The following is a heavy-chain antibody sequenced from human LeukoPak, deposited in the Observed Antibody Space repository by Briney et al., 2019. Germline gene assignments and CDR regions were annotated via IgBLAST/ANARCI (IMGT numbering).Heavy chain of an antibody. Sequence: GGSLRHSCAASGFTFSSCEMNWVRQAPGKGLEWVSYISSSGSTIYYADSVKGRFTISRDNAKNSLYLQMNSLRAEDTAVYYCARGASNWNFDYYGMDVWGQGTTVTVSS. V-gene: IGHV3-48*03. D-gene: IGHD1-1*01. CDR3: ARGASNWNFDYYGMDV. J-gene: IGHJ6*02. CDR2: ISSSGSTI. CDR1: GFTFSSCE.